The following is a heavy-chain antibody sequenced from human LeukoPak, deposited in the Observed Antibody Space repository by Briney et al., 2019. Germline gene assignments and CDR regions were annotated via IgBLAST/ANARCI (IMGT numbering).Heavy chain of an antibody. D-gene: IGHD4-17*01. Sequence: ASVKVSCKASGYTFTSYDINWVRQATGQGLEWMGWISAYNGNTNYAQKLQGRVTMTTDTSTSTAYMELRSLRSDDTAVYYCARDTSPTVTTRYYYYGMDVWGQGTTVTVSS. CDR1: GYTFTSYD. J-gene: IGHJ6*02. V-gene: IGHV1-18*01. CDR3: ARDTSPTVTTRYYYYGMDV. CDR2: ISAYNGNT.